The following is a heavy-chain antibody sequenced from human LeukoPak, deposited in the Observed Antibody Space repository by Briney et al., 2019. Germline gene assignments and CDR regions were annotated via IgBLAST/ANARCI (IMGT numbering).Heavy chain of an antibody. CDR1: GGSFSGYY. D-gene: IGHD1-26*01. CDR3: ARAPSTLSRYSGSYYRP. J-gene: IGHJ5*02. CDR2: INHSGST. Sequence: SETLSLTCAVYGGSFSGYYWSWIRQSPGKGLEWIGEINHSGSTNYNPSLKSRVTISVDTSKNQFSLKLSSVTAADTAVYYCARAPSTLSRYSGSYYRPWGQGTLVTVSS. V-gene: IGHV4-34*01.